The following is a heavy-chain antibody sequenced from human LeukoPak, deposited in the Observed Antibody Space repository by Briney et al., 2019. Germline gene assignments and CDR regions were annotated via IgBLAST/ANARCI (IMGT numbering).Heavy chain of an antibody. V-gene: IGHV1-3*01. Sequence: ASVKVSCKASGYTFTSYAMHWVRQAPGQRLEWMGWINASNGNTKYSQKFQGRVTITRDTSASTAYMELSSLRSEDTAVYYCASEAVAVIGSLGDYYYYYGMDVWGQGTTVTVSS. D-gene: IGHD6-19*01. CDR1: GYTFTSYA. CDR2: INASNGNT. CDR3: ASEAVAVIGSLGDYYYYYGMDV. J-gene: IGHJ6*02.